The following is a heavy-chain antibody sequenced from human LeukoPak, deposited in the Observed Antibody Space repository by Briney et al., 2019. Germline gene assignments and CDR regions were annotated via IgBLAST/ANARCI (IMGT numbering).Heavy chain of an antibody. CDR3: TTDRCSGGSCPQVY. V-gene: IGHV3-30*02. J-gene: IGHJ4*02. Sequence: GGSLRLSCAASGFTFSSYGMHWARQAPGKGLEWVAFIRYDGSNKYYADSVKGRCTISRENSKNTLYLQMNSLRAEDTAMYYCTTDRCSGGSCPQVYWGQGTLVTVSS. D-gene: IGHD2-15*01. CDR2: IRYDGSNK. CDR1: GFTFSSYG.